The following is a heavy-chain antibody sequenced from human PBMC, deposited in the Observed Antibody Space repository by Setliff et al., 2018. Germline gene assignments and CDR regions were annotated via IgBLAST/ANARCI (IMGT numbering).Heavy chain of an antibody. V-gene: IGHV4-34*01. Sequence: PSETLSLTCAVYGGSFSNNYWSWIRQTPGKGLEWIGESNHGGSTSYHPSLKSRLTMSVDTSKNQFSLKLTTVTAADTALYYCRQAVVGRDVFDIWGQGTVVTVSS. D-gene: IGHD1-1*01. J-gene: IGHJ3*02. CDR1: GGSFSNNY. CDR3: RQAVVGRDVFDI. CDR2: SNHGGST.